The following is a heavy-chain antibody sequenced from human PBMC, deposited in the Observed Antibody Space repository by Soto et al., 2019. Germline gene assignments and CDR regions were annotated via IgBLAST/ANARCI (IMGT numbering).Heavy chain of an antibody. CDR1: GYTFTSYG. V-gene: IGHV1-18*04. Sequence: ASVKVSCKASGYTFTSYGISWVLQAPGQGLEWMGWISAYNGNTNYAQKLQGRVTMTTDTSTSTAYMELRSLRSDDTAVYYCARDLSISSIAVAENDYWGQGTLVTVSS. J-gene: IGHJ4*02. D-gene: IGHD6-19*01. CDR2: ISAYNGNT. CDR3: ARDLSISSIAVAENDY.